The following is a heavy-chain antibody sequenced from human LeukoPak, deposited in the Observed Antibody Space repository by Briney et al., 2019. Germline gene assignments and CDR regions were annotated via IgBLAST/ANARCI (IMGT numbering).Heavy chain of an antibody. D-gene: IGHD2-2*01. CDR2: ISGNGGST. Sequence: GGSLRLSCAASGFTFSSYSMNWVRQAPGKGLEWVSSISGNGGSTYYTDSVKGRFTISRDNSKNTLYLQMNSLRAEDTAAYYCAKDLRVIVVTYYMDVWGKGTTVTVSS. CDR1: GFTFSSYS. CDR3: AKDLRVIVVTYYMDV. J-gene: IGHJ6*03. V-gene: IGHV3-23*01.